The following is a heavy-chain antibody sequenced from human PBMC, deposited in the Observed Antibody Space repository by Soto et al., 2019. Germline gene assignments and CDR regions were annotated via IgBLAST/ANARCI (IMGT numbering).Heavy chain of an antibody. D-gene: IGHD6-13*01. CDR1: GFTFSNAW. Sequence: GGSLRPSCAASGFTFSNAWMSWVRQAPGKGLEWVGRIKSKTDGGTTDYAAPVKGRFTISRDDSKNTLYLQMNSLKTEDTAVYYCTIIAAAGTLDYWGQGTLVTVSS. CDR2: IKSKTDGGTT. CDR3: TIIAAAGTLDY. V-gene: IGHV3-15*01. J-gene: IGHJ4*02.